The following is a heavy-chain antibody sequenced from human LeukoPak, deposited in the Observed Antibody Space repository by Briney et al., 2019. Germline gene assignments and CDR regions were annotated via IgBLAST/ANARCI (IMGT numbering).Heavy chain of an antibody. CDR3: AKNAPEGYYGSGSYRPPFDY. CDR1: GFTFSSYA. Sequence: GGSLRLSCAASGFTFSSYAMHWVRQAPGKGLEWVAVISYDGSNKYYADSVKGRFTISRDNSKNTLYLQMNSLRAEDTAVYYCAKNAPEGYYGSGSYRPPFDYWGQGTLVTVSS. J-gene: IGHJ4*02. CDR2: ISYDGSNK. V-gene: IGHV3-30-3*02. D-gene: IGHD3-10*01.